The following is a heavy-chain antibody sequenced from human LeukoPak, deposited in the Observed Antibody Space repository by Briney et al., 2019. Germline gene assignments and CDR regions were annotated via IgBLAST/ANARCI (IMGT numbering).Heavy chain of an antibody. CDR3: VKGGSSSHNWFDP. CDR1: GFTFRDFG. Sequence: PGGSLRLSCAASGFTFRDFGMHWVRQAPGKGLEWVALIRNDGSKDYYPDSVKGRFTISRDNSRTTLYLQMHSLRIEDTAVYYCVKGGSSSHNWFDPWGQGILVTVSS. J-gene: IGHJ5*02. D-gene: IGHD6-13*01. CDR2: IRNDGSKD. V-gene: IGHV3-30*02.